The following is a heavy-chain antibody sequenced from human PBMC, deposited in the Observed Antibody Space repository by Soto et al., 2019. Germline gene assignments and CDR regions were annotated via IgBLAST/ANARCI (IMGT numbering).Heavy chain of an antibody. CDR2: IYYSGST. V-gene: IGHV4-39*01. CDR1: GGSISSSSYY. D-gene: IGHD3-16*01. Sequence: QLQLQESGPGLVKPSETLFLTCTVSGGSISSSSYYWGWIRQPPGKGLEWIGSIYYSGSTYYNPSLKSRVTISVDTSKNQFSLKLSSVTAADTAVYYCARHAVADYDYVWGNPYYYGMDVWGQGTTVTVSS. CDR3: ARHAVADYDYVWGNPYYYGMDV. J-gene: IGHJ6*02.